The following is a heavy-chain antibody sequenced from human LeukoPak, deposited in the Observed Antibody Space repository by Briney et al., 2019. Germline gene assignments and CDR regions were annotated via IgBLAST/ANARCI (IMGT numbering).Heavy chain of an antibody. V-gene: IGHV3-23*01. CDR2: ISGTTGNS. CDR1: GFTFSSYA. CDR3: AKRSPYYFDY. Sequence: GASLRLSCAASGFTFSSYAMSWVRQAPGKGLEWVSTISGTTGNSYSADSVKGRFTISRDNSKNTLYLQMNSLRAEDTAVHYCAKRSPYYFDYWGQGTLVTVSS. J-gene: IGHJ4*02.